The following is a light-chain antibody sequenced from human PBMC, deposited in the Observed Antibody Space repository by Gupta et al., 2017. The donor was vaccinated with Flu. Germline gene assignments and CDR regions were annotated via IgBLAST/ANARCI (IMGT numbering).Light chain of an antibody. CDR2: KYS. V-gene: IGLV3-25*03. CDR3: QSTENSGEHVII. J-gene: IGLJ2*01. CDR1: ALLRQY. Sequence: QTARLTCSGDALLRQYTFWYQQKPGQAPLLSMYKYSERPSGIPERFSSSTSGTTVTFTLSVVQPEDEADYYCQSTENSGEHVIIFGGGTRLTVL.